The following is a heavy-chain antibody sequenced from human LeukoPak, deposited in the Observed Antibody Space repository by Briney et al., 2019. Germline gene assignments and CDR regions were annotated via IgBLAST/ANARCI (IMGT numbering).Heavy chain of an antibody. V-gene: IGHV3-66*01. Sequence: GGSLRLSCATSGFTFSNSDMNWVRQAPGKGLEWVSVIYSGGSTYYADSVKGRFTISRDNSKNTLYLQMNSLRAEDTAVYYCARVYSSGWPGYYYGMDVWGQGTTVTVSS. CDR1: GFTFSNSD. J-gene: IGHJ6*02. CDR2: IYSGGST. D-gene: IGHD6-19*01. CDR3: ARVYSSGWPGYYYGMDV.